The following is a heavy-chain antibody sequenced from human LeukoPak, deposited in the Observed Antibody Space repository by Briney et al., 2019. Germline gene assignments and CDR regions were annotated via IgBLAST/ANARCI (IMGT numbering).Heavy chain of an antibody. V-gene: IGHV1-69*05. CDR1: GGTFSSYA. CDR2: IIPIFGTA. CDR3: ERDGAMITFGGVIAPDY. J-gene: IGHJ4*02. Sequence: SVKVSCKASGGTFSSYAISWVRQAPGQGLEWMGRIIPIFGTANYAQKFQGRVTITTDESTSAAYMELSSLRSEDTAVYYCERDGAMITFGGVIAPDYWGQGTLVTVSS. D-gene: IGHD3-16*02.